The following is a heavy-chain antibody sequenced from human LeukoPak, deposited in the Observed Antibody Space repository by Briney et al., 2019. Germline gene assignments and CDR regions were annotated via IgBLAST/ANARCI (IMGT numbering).Heavy chain of an antibody. J-gene: IGHJ6*03. V-gene: IGHV3-21*01. CDR2: INSGSTYM. Sequence: GGSLRLSCSASGFSFTSYAMNWVRQAPGKGLEWVASINSGSTYMYYADSVKGRFTIARDNANNSLHLQMYSLRAEDTAVYFCARVEATTGRNYHYYYMDVWGKGTTVTVSS. CDR3: ARVEATTGRNYHYYYMDV. D-gene: IGHD1-1*01. CDR1: GFSFTSYA.